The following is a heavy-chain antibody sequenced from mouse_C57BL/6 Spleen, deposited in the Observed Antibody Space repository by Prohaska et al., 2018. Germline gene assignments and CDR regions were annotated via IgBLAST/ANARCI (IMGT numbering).Heavy chain of an antibody. Sequence: HGKSLEWIGRINPYNGDTFYNQKFKGKATLTVDKSSSTAHMELRSLTSEDSAVYYCARASYYYGSSYGYFDVWGTGTTVTVSS. V-gene: IGHV1-20*01. J-gene: IGHJ1*03. D-gene: IGHD1-1*01. CDR3: ARASYYYGSSYGYFDV. CDR2: INPYNGDT.